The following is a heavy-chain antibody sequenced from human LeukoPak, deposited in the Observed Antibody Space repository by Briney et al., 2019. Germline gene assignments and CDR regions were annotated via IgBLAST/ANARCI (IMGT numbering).Heavy chain of an antibody. CDR2: FDPEDGET. V-gene: IGHV1-24*01. Sequence: ASVKVSCKVSGYTLTELSMHWVRQAPGKGLEWMGGFDPEDGETIYAQKFQGRVTMTEDTSTDTAYMELSSLRSEDTAVYYCATDQFNYYGSGSVNFDYRGQGTLVTVSS. CDR3: ATDQFNYYGSGSVNFDY. D-gene: IGHD3-10*01. CDR1: GYTLTELS. J-gene: IGHJ4*02.